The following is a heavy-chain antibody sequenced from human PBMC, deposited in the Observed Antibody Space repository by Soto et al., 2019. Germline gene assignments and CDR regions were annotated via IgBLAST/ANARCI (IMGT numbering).Heavy chain of an antibody. CDR2: IGLYIHNT. V-gene: IGHV1-18*04. J-gene: IGHJ4*02. CDR3: ARGAFDYGSGSDYNTPFDY. Sequence: ASVKVSFKASGYIFTSYGSNWLRQAPGQGLEWLGWIGLYIHNTNYAQKFQGRVTITTDTSTSTVYMELRSLTSDDTAVYYCARGAFDYGSGSDYNTPFDYWGQGTLVTVSS. CDR1: GYIFTSYG. D-gene: IGHD3-10*01.